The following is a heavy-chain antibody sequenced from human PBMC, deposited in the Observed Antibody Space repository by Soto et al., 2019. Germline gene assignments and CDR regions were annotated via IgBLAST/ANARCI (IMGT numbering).Heavy chain of an antibody. J-gene: IGHJ4*02. CDR2: ISHSGST. D-gene: IGHD3-22*01. Sequence: SETLSLTCAISGASISSSDWWTWVRQHPGKGLEWIGEISHSGSTNYSPSLRGRVTISVDKSKNQFSLKLTSVTAADTAVYYCARAYDRTVSPARYFDFWGQGTLVTVSS. V-gene: IGHV4-4*02. CDR1: GASISSSDW. CDR3: ARAYDRTVSPARYFDF.